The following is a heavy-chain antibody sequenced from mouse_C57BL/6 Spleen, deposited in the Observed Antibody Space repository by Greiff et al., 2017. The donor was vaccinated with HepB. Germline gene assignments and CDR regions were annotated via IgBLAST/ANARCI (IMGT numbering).Heavy chain of an antibody. CDR1: GYTFTSYW. Sequence: QVQLQQPGAELVKPGASVKMSCKASGYTFTSYWITWVKQRPGQGLEWIGEIYPGSGSTNYNEKFKSKATLTVDTSSSTAYMQLSSLTSEDSAVYYCARGGLYDGYYRWFAYWGQGTLVTVSA. CDR3: ARGGLYDGYYRWFAY. D-gene: IGHD2-3*01. J-gene: IGHJ3*01. CDR2: IYPGSGST. V-gene: IGHV1-55*01.